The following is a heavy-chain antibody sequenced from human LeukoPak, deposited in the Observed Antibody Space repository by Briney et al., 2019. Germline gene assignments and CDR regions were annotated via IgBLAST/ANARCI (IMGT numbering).Heavy chain of an antibody. CDR1: GGSISSYY. Sequence: SETLSLTCTVSGGSISSYYWSWIRQPPGKGLERIGYIYYSGSTNYNPSLKSRVTISVDTSKNQFSLKLSSVTAADTAVYYCARSKTSYSSSSGFGYWGQGTLVTVSS. CDR3: ARSKTSYSSSSGFGY. D-gene: IGHD6-6*01. CDR2: IYYSGST. V-gene: IGHV4-59*08. J-gene: IGHJ4*02.